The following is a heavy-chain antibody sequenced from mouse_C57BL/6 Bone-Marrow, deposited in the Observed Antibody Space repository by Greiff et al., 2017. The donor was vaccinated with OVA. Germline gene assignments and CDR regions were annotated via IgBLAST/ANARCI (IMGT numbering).Heavy chain of an antibody. D-gene: IGHD1-1*01. CDR3: DRKTIATVVEDAMDY. CDR1: GFSLTSYG. V-gene: IGHV2-2*01. CDR2: IWSGGST. Sequence: QVHVKQSGPGLVQPSQSLSITCTVSGFSLTSYGVHWVRQSPGKGLEWLGVIWSGGSTDYNAAFISRLSISKDNSKSQVFFKMNSLQADDTAIYYCDRKTIATVVEDAMDYWGQGTSVTVSS. J-gene: IGHJ4*01.